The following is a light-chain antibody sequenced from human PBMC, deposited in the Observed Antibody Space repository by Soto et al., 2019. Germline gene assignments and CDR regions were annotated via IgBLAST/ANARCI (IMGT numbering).Light chain of an antibody. CDR2: RNN. V-gene: IGLV1-47*01. J-gene: IGLJ2*01. Sequence: QSVLTQPPSASGTPGQRVTISCSGSSSNIGNKYVYWYQQFPGTAPKLLMYRNNQRPSGVPYRFSGSKSGATAALDISGLRSEEEADYYCAAWDAGVGGPAFGGGTKLTVL. CDR3: AAWDAGVGGPA. CDR1: SSNIGNKY.